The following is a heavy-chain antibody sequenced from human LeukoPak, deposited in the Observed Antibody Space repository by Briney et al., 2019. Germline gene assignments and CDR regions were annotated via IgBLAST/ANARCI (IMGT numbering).Heavy chain of an antibody. D-gene: IGHD6-19*01. CDR3: ARARDSGWSIGRDYYHYMDV. V-gene: IGHV3-21*01. CDR1: GFTFSSYS. J-gene: IGHJ6*03. Sequence: GGSLRLSCAASGFTFSSYSMNWVRQAPGKGLEWVSSISSSSSYIYYADSVKGRFTISRDNAKNSLYLQMNSLRAEDTAVYYCARARDSGWSIGRDYYHYMDVWGKGTTVTVSS. CDR2: ISSSSSYI.